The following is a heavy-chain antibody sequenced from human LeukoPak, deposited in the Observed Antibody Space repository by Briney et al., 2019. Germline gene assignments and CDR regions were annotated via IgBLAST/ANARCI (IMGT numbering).Heavy chain of an antibody. CDR1: GYTFTGYY. CDR3: ATDDGGYYYYMDV. Sequence: ASVKVSCKVSGYTFTGYYMHWVRQAPGQGLEWTGWINPNSGGTNYAQKFQGRVTMTRDTSISTAYMELSRLRSDDTAVYYCATDDGGYYYYMDVWGKGTTVTVSS. V-gene: IGHV1-2*02. CDR2: INPNSGGT. D-gene: IGHD3-10*01. J-gene: IGHJ6*03.